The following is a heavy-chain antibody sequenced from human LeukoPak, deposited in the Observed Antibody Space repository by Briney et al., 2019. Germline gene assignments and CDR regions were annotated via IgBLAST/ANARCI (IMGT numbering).Heavy chain of an antibody. J-gene: IGHJ4*02. D-gene: IGHD2-21*02. CDR1: GFSFSSYW. Sequence: GGSLRLSCAASGFSFSSYWMKWVRQAPGEGPEWLANIKEDGSEEYYADSVKGRFTISRDNAKKSVYLQMNSLRAEDTAVYYCARDAVRGGDCDYWGQETLVTVSS. CDR3: ARDAVRGGDCDY. V-gene: IGHV3-7*01. CDR2: IKEDGSEE.